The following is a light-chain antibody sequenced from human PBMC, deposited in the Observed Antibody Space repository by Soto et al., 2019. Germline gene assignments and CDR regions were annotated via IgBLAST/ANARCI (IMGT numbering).Light chain of an antibody. Sequence: EIVLTQSPGTLSLSPGERVTLSCRASQSVSSSNLARYQQKPGQAPRLLIYGASSRATGIPDRFSGSGSGTDFTLTISRLEPEDFAMYYCQQYGRSLTFGGGTKVDIK. V-gene: IGKV3-20*01. CDR2: GAS. J-gene: IGKJ4*01. CDR3: QQYGRSLT. CDR1: QSVSSSN.